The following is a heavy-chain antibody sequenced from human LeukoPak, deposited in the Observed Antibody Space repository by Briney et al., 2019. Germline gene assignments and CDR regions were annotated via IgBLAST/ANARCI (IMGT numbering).Heavy chain of an antibody. CDR2: INHSGST. CDR3: ARRYDSSGYYRGAIDY. Sequence: PSETLSLTCAVYGGSFSGYYWSWIRQPPGKGLEWIGEINHSGSTNYNPSLKSRVTISVDTSKNQFSLKLSSVTAADTAVYYCARRYDSSGYYRGAIDYWGQGTLVTVSS. D-gene: IGHD3-22*01. J-gene: IGHJ4*02. V-gene: IGHV4-34*01. CDR1: GGSFSGYY.